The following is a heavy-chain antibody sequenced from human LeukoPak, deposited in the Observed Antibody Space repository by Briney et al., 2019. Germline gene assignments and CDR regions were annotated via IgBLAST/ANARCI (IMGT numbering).Heavy chain of an antibody. J-gene: IGHJ4*02. CDR2: ISSSSSYI. D-gene: IGHD3-3*01. CDR1: GFTFSSYS. Sequence: GGSLRLSCAASGFTFSSYSMNWVRQAPGKGLEWVSSISSSSSYIYYADSVNGGFTIFRDNAKNSLYRQMNSPRAEDTAVYYCAAFGVVMADYWGQGTLVTVSS. V-gene: IGHV3-21*01. CDR3: AAFGVVMADY.